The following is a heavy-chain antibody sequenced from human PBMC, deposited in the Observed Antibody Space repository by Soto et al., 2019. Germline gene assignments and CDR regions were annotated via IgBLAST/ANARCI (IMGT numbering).Heavy chain of an antibody. Sequence: SETLSLTCTVSGGSISSGGYYWSWIRQHPGKGLEWIGYIYYSGSTYYSPSFQGQVTISADKSINTAYLHWSSLKASDTAIYYCAKHEGYCSTTTCSNFDYWGQGTLVTVSS. CDR1: GGSISSGGYY. CDR3: AKHEGYCSTTTCSNFDY. V-gene: IGHV4-31*01. J-gene: IGHJ4*02. D-gene: IGHD2-2*01. CDR2: IYYSGST.